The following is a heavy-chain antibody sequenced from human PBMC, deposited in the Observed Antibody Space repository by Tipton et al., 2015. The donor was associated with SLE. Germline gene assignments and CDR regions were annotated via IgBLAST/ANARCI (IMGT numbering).Heavy chain of an antibody. J-gene: IGHJ3*02. CDR2: FIAGGGT. Sequence: TLSLTCAVSGGSLSSADYYWNWIRKPAGKGLEWIGRFIAGGGTDYNPSLNSRVTIPVDTSKNQFSLKLTSVTAADTAVYYCARELDTFDIWGQGTVVTVSS. V-gene: IGHV4-61*02. CDR1: GGSLSSADYY. CDR3: ARELDTFDI.